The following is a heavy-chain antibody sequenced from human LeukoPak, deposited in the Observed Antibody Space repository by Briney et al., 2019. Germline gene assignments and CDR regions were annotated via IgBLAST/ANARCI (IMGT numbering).Heavy chain of an antibody. V-gene: IGHV3-48*02. J-gene: IGHJ4*02. D-gene: IGHD1-1*01. CDR2: INSDSSGI. CDR3: ARDRNWAFDY. CDR1: GFTFSSYE. Sequence: GSLRLPCAASGFTFSSYEMNWVRQAPGKGLEWLSYINSDSSGIYYADSVKGRLTISRDDAKNSLYLQLNSLRDEDTAMYYCARDRNWAFDYWGQGTLVTVSS.